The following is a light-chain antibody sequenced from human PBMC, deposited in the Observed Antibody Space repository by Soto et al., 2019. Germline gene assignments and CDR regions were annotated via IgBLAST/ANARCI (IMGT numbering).Light chain of an antibody. CDR2: EVN. J-gene: IGLJ2*01. CDR1: SSDLAIYNY. V-gene: IGLV2-14*01. CDR3: SSSTDTSIL. Sequence: QSVLTQPASVSGSPGQSITISCTGTSSDLAIYNYVSWYQQQPGKAPKLMIYEVNYRPSGVSSRFSGSRSGNTASLTISGLQAEDEAHYYCSSSTDTSILFGGGTKLTVL.